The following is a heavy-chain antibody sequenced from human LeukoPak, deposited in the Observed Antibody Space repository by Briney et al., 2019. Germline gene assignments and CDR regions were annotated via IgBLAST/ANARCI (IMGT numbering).Heavy chain of an antibody. V-gene: IGHV1-58*01. CDR3: AAGPDGVVVREFDP. Sequence: ASVKVSCEVSGITFISSAVQWVRQARGQRLEWIGWIVVGSGDTNYAQKFQERVTITRDMSTSTAYMELSSLRSEDTAVYYCAAGPDGVVVREFDPWGQGTLVTVSS. CDR2: IVVGSGDT. D-gene: IGHD2-15*01. CDR1: GITFISSA. J-gene: IGHJ5*02.